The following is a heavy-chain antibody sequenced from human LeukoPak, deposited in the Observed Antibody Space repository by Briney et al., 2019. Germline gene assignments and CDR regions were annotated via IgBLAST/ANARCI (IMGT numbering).Heavy chain of an antibody. Sequence: ASVKVSCKASGYTFTSYGISWVRQAPGQGLEWMGWISAYNDNTNYAQKLQGRVTMTTDTSTSTAYIELRSLRSDDTAVYCCARDYYDSSGYSSVDYWGQGTLVTVSS. D-gene: IGHD3-22*01. V-gene: IGHV1-18*01. CDR1: GYTFTSYG. CDR2: ISAYNDNT. J-gene: IGHJ4*02. CDR3: ARDYYDSSGYSSVDY.